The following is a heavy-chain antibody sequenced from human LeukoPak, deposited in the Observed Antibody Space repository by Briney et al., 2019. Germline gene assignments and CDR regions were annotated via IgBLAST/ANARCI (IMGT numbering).Heavy chain of an antibody. V-gene: IGHV4-34*01. D-gene: IGHD3-9*01. CDR2: INHSGST. CDR1: GGSFSGYY. Sequence: PSETLSLTCAVYGGSFSGYYWSWIRQPPGKGLEWIGEINHSGSTNYNPSLKSRVTISVDTSKNQFSLKLSSVTAADTAVYYCARAARWYFVSHWGQGTLVTVSS. CDR3: ARAARWYFVSH. J-gene: IGHJ4*02.